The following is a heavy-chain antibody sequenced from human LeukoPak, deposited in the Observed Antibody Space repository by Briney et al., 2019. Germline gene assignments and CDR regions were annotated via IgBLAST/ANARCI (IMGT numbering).Heavy chain of an antibody. V-gene: IGHV3-23*01. D-gene: IGHD6-13*01. CDR3: AKDPPAGIAAAPAHFQH. CDR2: ISGSGGST. CDR1: GFTFSSYA. Sequence: AGGSLRLSRAASGFTFSSYAMSWVRQAPGKGLEWVSAISGSGGSTYYADSVKGRFTISRDNSKNTLYLQMNSLRAEDTAVYYCAKDPPAGIAAAPAHFQHWGQGTLVTVSS. J-gene: IGHJ1*01.